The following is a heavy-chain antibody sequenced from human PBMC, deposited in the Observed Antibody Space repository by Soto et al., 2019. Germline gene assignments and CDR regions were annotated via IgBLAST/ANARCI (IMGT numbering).Heavy chain of an antibody. CDR3: ARPPYSASYYYFDQ. Sequence: GESLKISCKASGYSFTSYWIGWVRQMPGKGLEWMGIIYPGDSDTIYSPSFQGQVTVSADKSISTAYLQWNSLKASDTAMYYCARPPYSASYYYFDQWGQGTPVTVSS. V-gene: IGHV5-51*01. D-gene: IGHD1-26*01. J-gene: IGHJ4*02. CDR2: IYPGDSDT. CDR1: GYSFTSYW.